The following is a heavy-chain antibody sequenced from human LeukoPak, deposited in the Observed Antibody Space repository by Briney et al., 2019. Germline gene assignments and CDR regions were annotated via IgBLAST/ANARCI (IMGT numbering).Heavy chain of an antibody. J-gene: IGHJ5*02. CDR3: AKAFSAYENWPPNWFDP. CDR2: INSDGYSI. CDR1: GFTFSSYW. D-gene: IGHD5-12*01. Sequence: GGSLRLSCAVSGFTFSSYWMHWVRQVPGEGLVWVSRINSDGYSIGYADSVKGRLTISRDNSKNTLYLQMSSLRAEDTAVYYCAKAFSAYENWPPNWFDPWGQGTLVTVSS. V-gene: IGHV3-74*01.